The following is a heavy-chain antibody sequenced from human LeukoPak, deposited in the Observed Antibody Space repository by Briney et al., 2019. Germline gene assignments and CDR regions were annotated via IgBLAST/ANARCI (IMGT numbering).Heavy chain of an antibody. V-gene: IGHV3-21*01. CDR3: AREFDYGGKDYYYYMDV. D-gene: IGHD4-23*01. J-gene: IGHJ6*03. CDR2: ISSSSSYI. Sequence: PGGSLRLSCAASGFTFSSYSMNWVRQAPGKGLEWVSSISSSSSYIYHADSVKGRFTISRDNAKNSLYLQMNSLRAEDTAVYYCAREFDYGGKDYYYYMDVWGKGTTVTVSS. CDR1: GFTFSSYS.